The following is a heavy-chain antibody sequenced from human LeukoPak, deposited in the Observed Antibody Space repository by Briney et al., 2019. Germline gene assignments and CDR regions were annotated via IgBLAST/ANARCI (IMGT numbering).Heavy chain of an antibody. V-gene: IGHV1-2*02. CDR1: GYTFTGHY. J-gene: IGHJ4*02. CDR3: ASLNLPDSSGYYDD. CDR2: INPNSGGT. Sequence: GASVKVSCKASGYTFTGHYMHWVRQAPGQGLEWMGWINPNSGGTNYAQKFQGRVTMTRDTSISTAYMELSRLRSDDSAVYYCASLNLPDSSGYYDDWGQGALVTVSS. D-gene: IGHD3-22*01.